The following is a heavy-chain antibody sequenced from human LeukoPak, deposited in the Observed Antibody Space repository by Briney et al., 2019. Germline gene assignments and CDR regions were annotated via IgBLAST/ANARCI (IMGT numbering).Heavy chain of an antibody. CDR1: GYTFTGYS. V-gene: IGHV1-2*02. J-gene: IGHJ4*02. CDR2: MDPNSGGA. D-gene: IGHD1-26*01. Sequence: GASVKVSCKASGYTFTGYSIYWVRQAPGQGLEWLGRMDPNSGGADYAQKFQDRVTVTSDTSSNTVYMEVSRLRSDDTAVYYCARDKSIGWERYPPDFWGQGTLVTVSS. CDR3: ARDKSIGWERYPPDF.